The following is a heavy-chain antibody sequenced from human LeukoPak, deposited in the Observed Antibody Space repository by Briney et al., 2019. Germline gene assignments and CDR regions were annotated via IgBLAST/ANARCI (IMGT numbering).Heavy chain of an antibody. V-gene: IGHV4-4*02. D-gene: IGHD5-12*01. Sequence: SETLSLTCAVSGGSISSSNWWSWVRQPPGKGLEWIGEINHSGSTNYNPSLKSRVTISVDTSKNQFSLKLSSVTAADTAVYYCARLGGYDYYFDYWGQGTLVTVSS. J-gene: IGHJ4*02. CDR1: GGSISSSNW. CDR3: ARLGGYDYYFDY. CDR2: INHSGST.